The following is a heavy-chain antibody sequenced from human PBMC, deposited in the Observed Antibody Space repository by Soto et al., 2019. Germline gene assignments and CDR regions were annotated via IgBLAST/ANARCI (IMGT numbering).Heavy chain of an antibody. CDR3: MRGGFTATTAVY. J-gene: IGHJ4*01. CDR2: IGIYGAPT. D-gene: IGHD6-25*01. CDR1: GFTLRDSA. Sequence: GALRLSCSISGFTLRDSAIYWVRQAPGRGLEYVSAIGIYGAPTYYADSVKGRFTISRDQSKNTFLQMSSLRPEDTAVYFCMRGGFTATTAVYWGHGILVTVSS. V-gene: IGHV3-64D*06.